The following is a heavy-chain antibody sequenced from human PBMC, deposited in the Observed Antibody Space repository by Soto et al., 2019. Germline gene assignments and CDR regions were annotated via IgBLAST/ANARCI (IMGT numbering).Heavy chain of an antibody. CDR3: ARDSPHDILTGYYFDY. CDR1: GGSISSGGYY. J-gene: IGHJ4*02. D-gene: IGHD3-9*01. Sequence: SETLSLTCTVSGGSISSGGYYWSWIRQHPGKGLEWIGYIYYSGSTYYNPSLKSRVTISVDTSKNQFSLKLSSVTAADTAVYYCARDSPHDILTGYYFDYWGQGTLVTVSS. V-gene: IGHV4-31*03. CDR2: IYYSGST.